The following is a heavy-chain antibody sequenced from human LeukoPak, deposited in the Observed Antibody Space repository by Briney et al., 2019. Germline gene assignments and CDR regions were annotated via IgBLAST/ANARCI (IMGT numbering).Heavy chain of an antibody. CDR1: GGTLNSFA. Sequence: SVKVSCKASGGTLNSFAISWLRQAPGLGLEWMGGIIPICGTANYAQKFQGGVTITADESTNTAYMELSSLRSEDTAVYYCASRSCSGGRCDSSYYYYYGMDVWGQGTTVTVSS. J-gene: IGHJ6*02. V-gene: IGHV1-69*01. CDR2: IIPICGTA. CDR3: ASRSCSGGRCDSSYYYYYGMDV. D-gene: IGHD2-15*01.